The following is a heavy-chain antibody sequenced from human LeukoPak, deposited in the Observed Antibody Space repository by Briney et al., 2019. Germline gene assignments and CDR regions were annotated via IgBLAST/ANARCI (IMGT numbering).Heavy chain of an antibody. CDR3: ARGGSSSSPFDY. J-gene: IGHJ4*02. CDR2: IYHSGST. Sequence: SQTLSLTCAVSGGSISSGGYSWSWIRQPPGKGLEWIGYIYHSGSTYYNPSLKSRVTISVDRSKNQFSLKLSSVTAADTAVYYCARGGSSSSPFDYWGQGTLVTVSS. CDR1: GGSISSGGYS. D-gene: IGHD6-6*01. V-gene: IGHV4-30-2*01.